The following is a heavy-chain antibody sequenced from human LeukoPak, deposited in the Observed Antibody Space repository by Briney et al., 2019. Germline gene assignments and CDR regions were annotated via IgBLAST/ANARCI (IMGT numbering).Heavy chain of an antibody. V-gene: IGHV4-59*01. CDR1: GGSISSYY. D-gene: IGHD3-16*02. CDR3: ARVSFDVRLGELSFDY. J-gene: IGHJ4*02. Sequence: PSETLSLTCTVSGGSISSYYWSWIRQPPGKGLEWIGYIYYSGSTNYNPSLKSRITISVDTSKNQFSLKLSSVIAADTAVYYCARVSFDVRLGELSFDYWGQGTLVIVSS. CDR2: IYYSGST.